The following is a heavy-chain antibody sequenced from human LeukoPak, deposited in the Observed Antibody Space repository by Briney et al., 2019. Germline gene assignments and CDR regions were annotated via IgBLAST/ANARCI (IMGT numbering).Heavy chain of an antibody. J-gene: IGHJ4*02. CDR3: ARDHGSYYYFDY. Sequence: PGGSLRLSCAASGFTFSSYAMHWVRQAPGKGLEGVAVISHDGSNKYYADSVKGRFTISRDNSKNTLYLQMNSLRAEDTAVYYCARDHGSYYYFDYWGQGTLVTVSS. CDR2: ISHDGSNK. V-gene: IGHV3-30-3*01. D-gene: IGHD1-26*01. CDR1: GFTFSSYA.